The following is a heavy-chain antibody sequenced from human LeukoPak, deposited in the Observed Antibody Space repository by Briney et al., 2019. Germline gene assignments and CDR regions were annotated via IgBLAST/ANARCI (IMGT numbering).Heavy chain of an antibody. CDR1: GGSISSSSYY. D-gene: IGHD6-19*01. J-gene: IGHJ4*02. Sequence: SSETLSLTCTVSGGSISSSSYYWGWIRQPPGKGLEWIGSIYYSGSTYYNPSLKSRVTISVDTSKNQFSLKLSSVTAADTAVYYCARHGVAVAGRVDYFDYWGQGTLVTVSS. CDR3: ARHGVAVAGRVDYFDY. V-gene: IGHV4-39*01. CDR2: IYYSGST.